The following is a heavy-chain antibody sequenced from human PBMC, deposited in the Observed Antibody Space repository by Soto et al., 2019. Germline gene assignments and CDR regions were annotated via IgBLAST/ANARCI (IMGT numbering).Heavy chain of an antibody. Sequence: QVQLVQSGAEVKKPGSSVKVSCKASGGTFSSYAISWVRQAPGQGLEWMGGIIPIFGTANYAQKFQGRGTITADKSTSTAYMELSSLRSEDTAVYYCARDYDILTGYYSGGGWFDPWGQGTLVTVSS. D-gene: IGHD3-9*01. CDR1: GGTFSSYA. CDR3: ARDYDILTGYYSGGGWFDP. V-gene: IGHV1-69*06. CDR2: IIPIFGTA. J-gene: IGHJ5*02.